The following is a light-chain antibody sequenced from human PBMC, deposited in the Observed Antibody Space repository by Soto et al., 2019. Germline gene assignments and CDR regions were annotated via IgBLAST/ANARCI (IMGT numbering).Light chain of an antibody. CDR1: QSVSSD. CDR2: GAS. CDR3: QHYGSSRT. Sequence: EIVLTQSPGTLSLSPGERATLSCRASQSVSSDLAWYQQKPGQAPRLLIYGASTRATGIPDRFSGSGSGTDFTLTISRLEPEDFVVYYCQHYGSSRTFGQGTKVEIK. V-gene: IGKV3-20*01. J-gene: IGKJ1*01.